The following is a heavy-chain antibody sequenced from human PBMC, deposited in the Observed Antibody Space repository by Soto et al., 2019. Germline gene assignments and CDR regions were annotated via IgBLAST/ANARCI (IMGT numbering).Heavy chain of an antibody. V-gene: IGHV1-46*02. CDR1: GYTFNTYY. D-gene: IGHD1-26*01. CDR3: AIGRYSTISYYAFDY. CDR2: IRPSGGGT. J-gene: IGHJ4*02. Sequence: ASVKVSCKPSGYTFNTYYLHWVRQAPGQALEWMGVIRPSGGGTTYAQKFLGRVTVTRDTSTSTVFMELSSLRSDDTAVYYCAIGRYSTISYYAFDYWGQGTLVNGSS.